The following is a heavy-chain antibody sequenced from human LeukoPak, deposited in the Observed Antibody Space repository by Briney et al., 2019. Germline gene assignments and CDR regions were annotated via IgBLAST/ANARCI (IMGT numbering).Heavy chain of an antibody. V-gene: IGHV1-2*02. J-gene: IGHJ4*02. Sequence: ASVKVSCKASGYTFTGYYMHWVRQAPGQGLEWMGWINPNSGGTNYAQKFQGRVTMTRDTYISTAYMELSRLRSDDTAVYYCARVMRLGYSYGYYYWGQGTLVTVSS. CDR2: INPNSGGT. D-gene: IGHD5-18*01. CDR3: ARVMRLGYSYGYYY. CDR1: GYTFTGYY.